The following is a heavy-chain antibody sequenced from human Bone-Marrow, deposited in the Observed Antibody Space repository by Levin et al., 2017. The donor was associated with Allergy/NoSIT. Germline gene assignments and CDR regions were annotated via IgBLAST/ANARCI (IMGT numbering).Heavy chain of an antibody. CDR3: VRDFKVGHSYGYGFDS. V-gene: IGHV3-48*01. Sequence: QPGGSLRLSCAASGFTFSEYSMNWVRQAPVKGLEWVSFISASGSTKYYADSVKGRFTISRDNAENSMDLEMNSLRAEDTAVYYCVRDFKVGHSYGYGFDSWGQGTLVTVSS. D-gene: IGHD1-26*01. CDR2: ISASGSTK. J-gene: IGHJ4*02. CDR1: GFTFSEYS.